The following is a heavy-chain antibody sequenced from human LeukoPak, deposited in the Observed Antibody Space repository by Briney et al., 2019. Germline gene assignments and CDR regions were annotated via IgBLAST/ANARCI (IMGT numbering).Heavy chain of an antibody. CDR2: ISGSGEST. CDR1: KFTFSSFS. Sequence: GGSLRLSCAASKFTFSSFSMSWVRQAPGKGLEWVATISGSGESTYYADSVKGRFTISRDNSKNTLYLQMNSLRAEDTALCYCAKDESVVIRYYFDYWGQGTLVTVSS. CDR3: AKDESVVIRYYFDY. V-gene: IGHV3-23*01. J-gene: IGHJ4*02. D-gene: IGHD3-16*02.